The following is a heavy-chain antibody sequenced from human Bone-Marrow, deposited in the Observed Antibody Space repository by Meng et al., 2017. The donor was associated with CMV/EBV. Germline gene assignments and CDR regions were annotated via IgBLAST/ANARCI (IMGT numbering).Heavy chain of an antibody. CDR3: AKGEGIAARRSYYFDY. CDR2: ISGSGGST. CDR1: GFTFSSYA. V-gene: IGHV3-23*01. Sequence: GESLKISCAASGFTFSSYAMSWVRQAPGKGLEWVSAISGSGGSTYYADSVKGRFTISRDNSKNTLYLQMNSLRAEDTAVYYCAKGEGIAARRSYYFDYWGQGTLVTVXS. D-gene: IGHD6-6*01. J-gene: IGHJ4*02.